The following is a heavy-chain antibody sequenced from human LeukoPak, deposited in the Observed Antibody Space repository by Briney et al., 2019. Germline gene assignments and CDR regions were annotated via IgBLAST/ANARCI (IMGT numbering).Heavy chain of an antibody. D-gene: IGHD6-19*01. Sequence: ASVTVSFKASGYTFTSYYMHWVRQAPGQGLEWMGIINPSGGSTSYAQKFQGRVTMTRDTSTSTVYMELSSLRSEDTAVYYCARVQWHDAFDIWGQGTMVTVSS. CDR1: GYTFTSYY. V-gene: IGHV1-46*01. CDR2: INPSGGST. CDR3: ARVQWHDAFDI. J-gene: IGHJ3*02.